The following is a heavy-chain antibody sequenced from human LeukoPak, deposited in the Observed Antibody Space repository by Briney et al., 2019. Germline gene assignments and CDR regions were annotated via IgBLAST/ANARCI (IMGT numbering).Heavy chain of an antibody. Sequence: GASVKVSCKASGYTFTGYYMHWVRQAPGQGLEWMGWINPNSGGTNYAQKFRGRVTLTRDTSASTAYMELSSLTSEDTAVFYCARGAVIAHFDYWGQGTLVTVSS. V-gene: IGHV1-2*02. D-gene: IGHD2-21*01. J-gene: IGHJ4*02. CDR2: INPNSGGT. CDR3: ARGAVIAHFDY. CDR1: GYTFTGYY.